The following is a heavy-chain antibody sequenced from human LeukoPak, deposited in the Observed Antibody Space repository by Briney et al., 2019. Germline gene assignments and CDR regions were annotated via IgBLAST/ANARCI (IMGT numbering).Heavy chain of an antibody. Sequence: PSETLSLTCTVSGGSVGSGGYYWSWIRQHPGMGLEWIGCIYYSGSTSYYPSLKSRLTISLDTSKNQFSLNLNSVTAADTAVYYCARANIAAAGKGFDYWGQGTLVTVSS. J-gene: IGHJ4*02. V-gene: IGHV4-31*03. CDR3: ARANIAAAGKGFDY. CDR2: IYYSGST. D-gene: IGHD6-13*01. CDR1: GGSVGSGGYY.